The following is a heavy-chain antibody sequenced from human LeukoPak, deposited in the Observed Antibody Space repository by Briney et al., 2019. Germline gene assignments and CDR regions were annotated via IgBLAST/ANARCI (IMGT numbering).Heavy chain of an antibody. Sequence: GGSLRLSCAASGFTLSSYYMNWVRQAPGKGLEWVSIIYSGGTTYYTDSVKGRFTISRDTSKNTLSLQMNSLRAEDTAVYFCARVGDHFHWNLDLWGRGTLVTVSS. CDR1: GFTLSSYY. J-gene: IGHJ2*01. D-gene: IGHD3-3*02. V-gene: IGHV3-53*01. CDR2: IYSGGTT. CDR3: ARVGDHFHWNLDL.